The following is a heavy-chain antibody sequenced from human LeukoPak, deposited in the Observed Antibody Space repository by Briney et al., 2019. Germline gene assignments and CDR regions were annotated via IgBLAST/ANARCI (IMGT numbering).Heavy chain of an antibody. D-gene: IGHD4-11*01. V-gene: IGHV4-59*01. CDR1: GGSISNYY. CDR3: ARERTTGREFDY. J-gene: IGHJ4*02. CDR2: IYYSGST. Sequence: SETLTLTCSVSGGSISNYYWSWIRQPPGKGLEWIGYIYYSGSTNYNPSLKNRVTISVDTSKNQFSLKLSSVTAADTAVYFCARERTTGREFDYWGQGTGVTVSS.